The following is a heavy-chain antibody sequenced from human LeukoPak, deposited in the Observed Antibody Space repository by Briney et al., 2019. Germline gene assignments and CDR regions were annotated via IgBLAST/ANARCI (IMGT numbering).Heavy chain of an antibody. CDR1: GTSFTSYY. CDR3: ARMTTGHDY. V-gene: IGHV4-34*01. Sequence: PSETLSLTCGVSGTSFTSYYWSWICQTPGKGLEWIGEVNHNGYTNMNPSLKSRVTISVDTSKNQFSLMMTSVTAADTAVYFCARMTTGHDYWGQGTLVTVSS. J-gene: IGHJ4*02. D-gene: IGHD4-17*01. CDR2: VNHNGYT.